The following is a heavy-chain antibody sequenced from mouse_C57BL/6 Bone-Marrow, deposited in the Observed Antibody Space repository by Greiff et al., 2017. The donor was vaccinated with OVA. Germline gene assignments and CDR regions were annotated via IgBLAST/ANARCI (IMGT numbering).Heavy chain of an antibody. D-gene: IGHD2-4*01. CDR1: GYTFTSYW. CDR3: ARYDYDVTWFAY. Sequence: QVQLQQPGAELVKPGASVKMSCKASGYTFTSYWITWVKQRPGQGLEWIGDIYPGSGSTNYNEKFKSKATLTVDTSSSTAYMELRSLTSEDSAVYFCARYDYDVTWFAYWGQGTLVTVSA. J-gene: IGHJ3*01. V-gene: IGHV1-55*01. CDR2: IYPGSGST.